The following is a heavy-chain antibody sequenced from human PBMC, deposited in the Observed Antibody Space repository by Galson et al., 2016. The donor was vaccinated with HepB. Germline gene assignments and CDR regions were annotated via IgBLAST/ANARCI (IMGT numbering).Heavy chain of an antibody. J-gene: IGHJ6*02. Sequence: SVKVSCKASGVTFSTYRISWVRRAPGQGLEWMGGIIPIFGTANFAQKFQGRVSITADESTSTAYMELSSLRAEDTAVYYCAREPDYDSSGGGVYYYSMGVWGQGTTVTVSS. CDR2: IIPIFGTA. CDR3: AREPDYDSSGGGVYYYSMGV. D-gene: IGHD3-22*01. V-gene: IGHV1-69*13. CDR1: GVTFSTYR.